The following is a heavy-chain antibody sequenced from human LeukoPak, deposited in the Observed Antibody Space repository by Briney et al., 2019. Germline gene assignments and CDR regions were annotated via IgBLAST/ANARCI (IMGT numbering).Heavy chain of an antibody. Sequence: PSETLSLTCTVSGGSISSYYWSCIRQPPGKGLEWIGEINHSGSPNNNPSLKSRVSISFDTSKNQFSLKLTSVTAADTAVYYCGSRRTAMFGVIKGPIDYWGQGTLVTVSP. V-gene: IGHV4-34*01. CDR1: GGSISSYY. D-gene: IGHD3-3*01. CDR3: GSRRTAMFGVIKGPIDY. J-gene: IGHJ4*02. CDR2: INHSGSP.